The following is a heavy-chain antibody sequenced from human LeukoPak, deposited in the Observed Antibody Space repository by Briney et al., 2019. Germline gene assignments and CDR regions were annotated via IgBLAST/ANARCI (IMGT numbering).Heavy chain of an antibody. J-gene: IGHJ5*02. CDR2: INYSGST. CDR1: GGSVSSYY. CDR3: ARGLLGSRYCSSTSCYTTPRWFDP. V-gene: IGHV4-59*02. D-gene: IGHD2-2*02. Sequence: SETLSLTCTVSGGSVSSYYWNWIRQPPGKGLEWIGYINYSGSTNYNPSLKSRVTISVDTSKNQFSLKLSSVTAADTAVYYCARGLLGSRYCSSTSCYTTPRWFDPWGQGTLVTVSS.